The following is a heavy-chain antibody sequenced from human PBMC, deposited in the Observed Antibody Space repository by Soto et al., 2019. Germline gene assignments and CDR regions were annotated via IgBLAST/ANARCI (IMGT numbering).Heavy chain of an antibody. V-gene: IGHV4-31*03. J-gene: IGHJ6*02. CDR3: ARVGIVIPGYYYYGMDV. D-gene: IGHD3-16*02. CDR2: IYYSGST. Sequence: SEPLSLTCTVSGGSIIIGGYYWSWIRQHPGKGLEWIGYIYYSGSTYYNPSLKSRVTISVDTSKNQFSLKLSSVTAADTAVYYCARVGIVIPGYYYYGMDVWGQGTTVTVSS. CDR1: GGSIIIGGYY.